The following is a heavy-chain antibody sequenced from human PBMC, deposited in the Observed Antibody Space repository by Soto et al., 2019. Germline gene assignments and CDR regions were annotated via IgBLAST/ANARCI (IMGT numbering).Heavy chain of an antibody. Sequence: GGSLRLSCAASGFTFSSYEMNWVRQAPGKGLEWLSYISSSGSTIYYADSVKGRFTISRDNAKNSLYLQMNSLRAEDTAVYHCARERGYSSSWRNYYYYYGMDVWGQGTTVTVSS. V-gene: IGHV3-48*03. J-gene: IGHJ6*02. D-gene: IGHD6-13*01. CDR3: ARERGYSSSWRNYYYYYGMDV. CDR2: ISSSGSTI. CDR1: GFTFSSYE.